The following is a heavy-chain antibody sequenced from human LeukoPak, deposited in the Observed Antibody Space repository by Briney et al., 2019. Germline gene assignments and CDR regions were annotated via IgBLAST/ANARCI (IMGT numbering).Heavy chain of an antibody. V-gene: IGHV3-11*01. CDR3: ARRYCTSSSCYWDH. J-gene: IGHJ4*02. CDR2: IDTSDSPI. D-gene: IGHD2-2*01. Sequence: GGSLRLSCTASGFTFSDYYMNWIRQAPGKGLEWVSYIDTSDSPIYYADSVKGRFTISRDNAKNSLYLQMNSLRAGDTAIYYCARRYCTSSSCYWDHWGQGTLVTVSS. CDR1: GFTFSDYY.